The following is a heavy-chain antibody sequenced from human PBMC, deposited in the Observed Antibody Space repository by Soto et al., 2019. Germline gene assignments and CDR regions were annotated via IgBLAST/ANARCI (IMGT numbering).Heavy chain of an antibody. D-gene: IGHD2-15*01. Sequence: GGSLRLSCAASGFTFSSYSMNWVRQAPGKGLEWVSYISSSSSTIYYADSVKGRFTISRDNPKNSLYLQMNSLRAEDTAVYYCARDKTPPDIVVVVAATNYYYYYYMDVWGKGTTVTVSS. CDR1: GFTFSSYS. CDR3: ARDKTPPDIVVVVAATNYYYYYYMDV. J-gene: IGHJ6*03. CDR2: ISSSSSTI. V-gene: IGHV3-48*01.